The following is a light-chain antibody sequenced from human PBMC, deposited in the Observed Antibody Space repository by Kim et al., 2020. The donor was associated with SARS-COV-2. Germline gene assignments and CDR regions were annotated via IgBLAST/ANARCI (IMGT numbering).Light chain of an antibody. CDR1: QSVSRN. Sequence: DIMMTQSPATLSVSPGERATLSCRASQSVSRNVAWYQQRPGQAPRVLVYSASTRATGIPARFSGNGSGIDFTLTISSLQSEDVALYYGQKHNEWPSWTFGQGTKVDIK. J-gene: IGKJ1*01. CDR3: QKHNEWPSWT. V-gene: IGKV3-15*01. CDR2: SAS.